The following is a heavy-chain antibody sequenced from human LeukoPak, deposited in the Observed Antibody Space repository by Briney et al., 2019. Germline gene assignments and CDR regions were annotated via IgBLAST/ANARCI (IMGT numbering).Heavy chain of an antibody. Sequence: ASVKVSCKVSGYTLTELSLHWVRHAPGKGLEWMGRFDPEDGETIYARKFQGRVTMTEDTSTDTAYMELSSLRSEDTAVYFCAVSLTTGGYYGMDVWGQGTTVTVS. J-gene: IGHJ6*02. CDR1: GYTLTELS. CDR3: AVSLTTGGYYGMDV. CDR2: FDPEDGET. V-gene: IGHV1-24*01. D-gene: IGHD1-1*01.